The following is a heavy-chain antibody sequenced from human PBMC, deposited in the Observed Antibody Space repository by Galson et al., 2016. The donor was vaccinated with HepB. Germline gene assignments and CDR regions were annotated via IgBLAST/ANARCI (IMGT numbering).Heavy chain of an antibody. D-gene: IGHD4-23*01. CDR1: GFSFSDYG. J-gene: IGHJ6*03. CDR3: AKGGHGGNLGYYYLDV. Sequence: SLRLSCAACGFSFSDYGMSWVRQAPGKGLEWVAAISGSGVTTWYTDSVKGRFTISRDNSKNTLDLQMNSLRAEDTAIYHCAKGGHGGNLGYYYLDVWGQRDHGHRVL. V-gene: IGHV3-23*01. CDR2: ISGSGVTT.